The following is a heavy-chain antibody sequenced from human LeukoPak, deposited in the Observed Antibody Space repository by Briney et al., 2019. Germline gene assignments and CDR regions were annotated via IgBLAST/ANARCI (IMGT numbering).Heavy chain of an antibody. Sequence: PSETLSLTCTVSGGSISSSNSYWGWVRQPPGKGLEWTGSLYYSASTYYNPSLKTRITIFVDTSKNEFSLKVNSVSAADTAVYYCARHIGYSNSAFDPWGQGTLVTVSS. V-gene: IGHV4-39*01. CDR2: LYYSAST. D-gene: IGHD6-13*01. CDR1: GGSISSSNSY. CDR3: ARHIGYSNSAFDP. J-gene: IGHJ5*02.